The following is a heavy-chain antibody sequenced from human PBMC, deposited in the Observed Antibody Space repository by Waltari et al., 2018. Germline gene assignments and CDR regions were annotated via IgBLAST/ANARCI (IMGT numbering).Heavy chain of an antibody. V-gene: IGHV3-15*01. CDR2: IRSKTDGGTI. CDR1: GLPFANTW. Sequence: EIQLVESGGGLLEPGGSLGLSCAASGLPFANTWMSWVRQAPGKGLEWVGRIRSKTDGGTIDYGAPVKGRFTISRDDSKNIVYLQLERLKSEDSGVYYCTIPSGTYDDYWGQGTLVTVSS. D-gene: IGHD1-26*01. J-gene: IGHJ4*02. CDR3: TIPSGTYDDY.